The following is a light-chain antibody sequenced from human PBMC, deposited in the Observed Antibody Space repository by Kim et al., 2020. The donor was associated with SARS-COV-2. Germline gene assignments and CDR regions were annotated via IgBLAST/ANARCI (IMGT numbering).Light chain of an antibody. CDR3: MYGRHWTPAFT. J-gene: IGKJ4*01. CDR1: QSLVFSDGKTY. V-gene: IGKV2-30*01. Sequence: DVIMTQSPLSLPVTLGQPASISCRSSQSLVFSDGKTYLHWFHQRPGQSPRRRIYKVSNRDSGVPDRFSGSGSGTDFTLKISRVEAEDVEVSVCMYGRHWTPAFTFGRGTKVDIK. CDR2: KVS.